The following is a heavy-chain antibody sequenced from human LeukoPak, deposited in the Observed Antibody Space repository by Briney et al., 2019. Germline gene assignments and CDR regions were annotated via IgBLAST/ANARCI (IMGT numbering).Heavy chain of an antibody. J-gene: IGHJ4*02. CDR3: ARGPESGDYFDY. CDR2: ISGYNGNT. V-gene: IGHV1-18*01. CDR1: GYTFTSYG. Sequence: ASVKVSCKASGYTFTSYGISWVRQAPGQGLEWMGWISGYNGNTNYAQKLQGRVTMTTDTSTSTAYMELSSLRSEDTAVYYCARGPESGDYFDYWGQGTLVTVSS. D-gene: IGHD1-26*01.